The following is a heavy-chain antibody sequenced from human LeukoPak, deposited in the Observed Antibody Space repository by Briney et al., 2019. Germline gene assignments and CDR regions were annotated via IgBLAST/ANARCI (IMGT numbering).Heavy chain of an antibody. Sequence: GGSLRLSCAASGFTFSSHLMHWVRQAPGKGLVWVSRISSDGTYTNYADSVRGRFPISRDNSKNTLYLQMNSLRAEDTAVYYCAKWAITGTTAYFDYWGQGTLVTVSS. CDR2: ISSDGTYT. CDR3: AKWAITGTTAYFDY. D-gene: IGHD1-20*01. J-gene: IGHJ4*02. CDR1: GFTFSSHL. V-gene: IGHV3-74*01.